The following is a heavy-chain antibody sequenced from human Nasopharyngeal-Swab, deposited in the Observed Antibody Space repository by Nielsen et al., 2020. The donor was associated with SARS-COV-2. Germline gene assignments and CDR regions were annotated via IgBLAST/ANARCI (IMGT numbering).Heavy chain of an antibody. J-gene: IGHJ6*03. CDR2: MNPNSGNT. D-gene: IGHD3-22*01. CDR3: ARGPYYYDSSGYRAYYYYMDV. V-gene: IGHV1-8*01. Sequence: WVRQASGQGLEWMGWMNPNSGNTGYAQKFQGRVTMTRNTSISTAYMELSSLRSEDTAVYYCARGPYYYDSSGYRAYYYYMDVWGKGTTVTVSS.